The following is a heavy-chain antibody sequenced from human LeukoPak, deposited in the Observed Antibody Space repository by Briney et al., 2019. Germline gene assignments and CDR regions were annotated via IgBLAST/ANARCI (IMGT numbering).Heavy chain of an antibody. CDR1: GFTFSSYS. CDR3: ARVLEAAAFDY. D-gene: IGHD6-13*01. CDR2: ISSSSRYI. Sequence: TGGSLRLSCAASGFTFSSYSMNWVRQAPGRGLEWVSSISSSSRYIYYADSVKGRFTISRDNAKNSLYLQMNSLRAEDTAVFYCARVLEAAAFDYWGQGTLVTVSS. V-gene: IGHV3-21*01. J-gene: IGHJ4*02.